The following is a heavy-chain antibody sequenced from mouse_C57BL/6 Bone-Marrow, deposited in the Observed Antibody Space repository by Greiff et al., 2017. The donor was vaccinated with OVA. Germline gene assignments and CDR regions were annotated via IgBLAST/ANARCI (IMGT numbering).Heavy chain of an antibody. CDR2: IDPEDGDT. CDR3: TSDYGSSNWYFYD. V-gene: IGHV14-1*01. CDR1: GFNIKDYY. J-gene: IGHJ1*03. D-gene: IGHD1-1*01. Sequence: VQLQQSGAELVRPGASVKLSCTASGFNIKDYYMHWVKQRPEQGLEWIGRIDPEDGDTEYAPKFQGKATMTADTSSNTAYLQLSSLTSVDTAFYSGTSDYGSSNWYFYDWGTGATVTIPS.